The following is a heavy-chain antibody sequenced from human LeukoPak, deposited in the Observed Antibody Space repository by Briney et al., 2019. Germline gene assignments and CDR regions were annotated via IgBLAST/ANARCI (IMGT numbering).Heavy chain of an antibody. J-gene: IGHJ4*02. CDR1: GFTFSSYW. V-gene: IGHV3-74*01. CDR3: ARVPDLVTTGDYFDY. CDR2: INSDGSST. Sequence: GGSLRLSCAASGFTFSSYWMHWVRQAPGKGLVWVSRINSDGSSTSYADSVKGRFTISRDNAKNTLYLQMNSLRAEDTAVYYCARVPDLVTTGDYFDYWGQGTLVTVSS. D-gene: IGHD4-17*01.